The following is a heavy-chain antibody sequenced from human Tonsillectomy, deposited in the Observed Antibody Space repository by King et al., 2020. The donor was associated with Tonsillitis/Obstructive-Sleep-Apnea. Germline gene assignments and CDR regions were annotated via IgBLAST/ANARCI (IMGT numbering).Heavy chain of an antibody. Sequence: QLQESGPGLVKPSETLSLTCTVSGGSISSYYWSWIRQPPGKGLEWIGYISYSGSTNYNPSLKSRVTISVDTSKNQFSLKLSSVTAADTAVYYCGRDMLLEAGGDAFDIWGQGTMVTASS. J-gene: IGHJ3*02. CDR2: ISYSGST. CDR3: GRDMLLEAGGDAFDI. D-gene: IGHD2-8*01. CDR1: GGSISSYY. V-gene: IGHV4-59*01.